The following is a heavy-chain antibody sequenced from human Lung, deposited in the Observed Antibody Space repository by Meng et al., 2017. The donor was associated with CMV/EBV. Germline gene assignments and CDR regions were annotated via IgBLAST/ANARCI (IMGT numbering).Heavy chain of an antibody. V-gene: IGHV3-30*04. D-gene: IGHD2-21*01. CDR1: GFPFSGHA. CDR3: ATPRSGFIVVPVGIDS. CDR2: MSYDGSDT. Sequence: GGSLRLXCAASGFPFSGHAMHWVRQAPGKGLEWAALMSYDGSDTFYADFVMGRFTISRDNSRNTLYLQMSDLRTDDTAVYYCATPRSGFIVVPVGIDSWGQGXLVTVSS. J-gene: IGHJ4*02.